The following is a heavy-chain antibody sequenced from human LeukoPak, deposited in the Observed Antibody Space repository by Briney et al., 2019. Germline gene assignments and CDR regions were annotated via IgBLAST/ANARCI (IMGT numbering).Heavy chain of an antibody. Sequence: GGSLRLSCAASGFTFSSYEMNWVRQAPGKGLEWVSYISSSGSTIYYADSVKGRFTISRDNAKNSLYLQMNSLRAEDTAVYYCARVPPEGQQWLVHYYYYMDVWGKGTTVTVSS. V-gene: IGHV3-48*03. CDR1: GFTFSSYE. J-gene: IGHJ6*03. CDR2: ISSSGSTI. D-gene: IGHD6-19*01. CDR3: ARVPPEGQQWLVHYYYYMDV.